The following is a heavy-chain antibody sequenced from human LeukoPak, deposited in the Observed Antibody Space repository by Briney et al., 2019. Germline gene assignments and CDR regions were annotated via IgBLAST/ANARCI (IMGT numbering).Heavy chain of an antibody. J-gene: IGHJ3*02. CDR3: THSGGYLDAFDI. CDR2: IRSKAYGGTT. V-gene: IGHV3-49*04. Sequence: GGSLRLSCTASGFTFGDYAMSWVRQAPGKGLEWVGFIRSKAYGGTTEYAASVKGRFTISRDDSKSIAYLQMNSLKTEDTAVYYCTHSGGYLDAFDIWGKGTMVTVSS. CDR1: GFTFGDYA. D-gene: IGHD6-19*01.